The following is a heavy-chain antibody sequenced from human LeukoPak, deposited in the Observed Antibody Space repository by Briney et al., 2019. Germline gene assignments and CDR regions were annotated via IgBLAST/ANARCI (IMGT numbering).Heavy chain of an antibody. CDR2: ISGSGGST. Sequence: PGGSLRLSCAASGLTFSSYAMSWVRQAPGKGLEWVSAISGSGGSTYYADSVKGRFTISRDNSKNTLYLQMNSLRAEDTAVYYCAKAISVYYDFWSGYLHFDYWGQGTLVTVSS. J-gene: IGHJ4*02. CDR3: AKAISVYYDFWSGYLHFDY. D-gene: IGHD3-3*01. CDR1: GLTFSSYA. V-gene: IGHV3-23*01.